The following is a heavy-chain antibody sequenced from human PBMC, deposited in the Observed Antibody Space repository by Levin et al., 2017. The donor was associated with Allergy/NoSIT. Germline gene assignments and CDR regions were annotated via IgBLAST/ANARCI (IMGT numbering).Heavy chain of an antibody. D-gene: IGHD3-10*01. V-gene: IGHV3-23*01. CDR1: GFTFSSYA. CDR2: ISGSGGST. Sequence: GGSLRLSCAASGFTFSSYAMSWVRQAPGKGLEWVSTISGSGGSTYYADSVKGRFTISRDNSKNTVYLQMNSLRAEDTAIHYCAKIDDRFYGNFDYWGQGTLVTVSS. CDR3: AKIDDRFYGNFDY. J-gene: IGHJ4*02.